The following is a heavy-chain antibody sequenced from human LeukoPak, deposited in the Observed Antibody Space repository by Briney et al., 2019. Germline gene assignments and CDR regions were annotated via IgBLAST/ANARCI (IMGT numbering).Heavy chain of an antibody. V-gene: IGHV1-46*01. CDR3: ARDRYCTNGVCGLYYYYGMDV. CDR2: INPSGGST. Sequence: ASVKVSCKASGYTFTSYYMHWVRQAPGQGLEWMGIINPSGGSTSYAQKFQGRVTMTRDTSTSTVYMELSSLRSEDTAVYYCARDRYCTNGVCGLYYYYGMDVWGXXTTVTVSS. J-gene: IGHJ6*02. CDR1: GYTFTSYY. D-gene: IGHD2-8*01.